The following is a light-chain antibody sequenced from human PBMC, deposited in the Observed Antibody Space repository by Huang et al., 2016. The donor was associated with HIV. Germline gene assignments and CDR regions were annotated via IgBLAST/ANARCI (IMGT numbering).Light chain of an antibody. Sequence: DIQMTQSPSTLSAFVGDRLTTTCRASQNMSSWLAWYQQKPGKAPRLLIYEISSLESGVPSRFSGSGSGTKFTLTISSLQPDDIGTYYCQYGETFGQGSKVEVK. CDR1: QNMSSW. CDR2: EIS. V-gene: IGKV1-5*03. CDR3: QYGET. J-gene: IGKJ1*01.